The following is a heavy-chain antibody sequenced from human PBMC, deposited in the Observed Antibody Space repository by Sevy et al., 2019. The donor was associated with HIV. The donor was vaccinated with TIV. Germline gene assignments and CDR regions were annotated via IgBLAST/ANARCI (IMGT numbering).Heavy chain of an antibody. V-gene: IGHV3-49*04. CDR2: LKSDVYGGTV. CDR1: GFTFGDYC. D-gene: IGHD6-13*01. J-gene: IGHJ4*02. Sequence: GGSLRLSCTASGFTFGDYCMSWVRQAPGKGLEWVAFLKSDVYGGTVDHAASVRGRLLISRDSSKTNAYLQMNDLKTEDTGVYYCTRWKAAQSIFDYWGQGALVTVSS. CDR3: TRWKAAQSIFDY.